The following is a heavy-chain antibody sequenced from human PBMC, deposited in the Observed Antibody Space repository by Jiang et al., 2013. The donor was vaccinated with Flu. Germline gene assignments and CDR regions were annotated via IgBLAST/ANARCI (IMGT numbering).Heavy chain of an antibody. D-gene: IGHD2-15*01. V-gene: IGHV4-39*07. Sequence: LLKPSETLSLTCTVSGGSITSSSYYWGWIRQPPGKGLKWIGSISYSGSTYYNPSLKSRVTISVDTSKKQFSLKLSSVTAADTAVYYCARHSDLCSGGSCYSEVPYYFDYWGQGTLVTVSS. CDR3: ARHSDLCSGGSCYSEVPYYFDY. CDR1: GGSITSSSYY. J-gene: IGHJ4*02. CDR2: ISYSGST.